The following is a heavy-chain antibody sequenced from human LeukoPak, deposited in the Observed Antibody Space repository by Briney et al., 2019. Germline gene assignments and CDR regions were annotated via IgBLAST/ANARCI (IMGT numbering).Heavy chain of an antibody. CDR3: ARVYELREEDYYYYYMDV. D-gene: IGHD5/OR15-5a*01. Sequence: GGSLRLSCAASGFTFDDYGMNWVRQAPGKGLQWVSGINWNGGSTVYADSVKGRFTISRDNAKNSLYLQMHSLRAEDTALYYCARVYELREEDYYYYYMDVWGKGTTVTVSS. J-gene: IGHJ6*03. CDR1: GFTFDDYG. V-gene: IGHV3-20*04. CDR2: INWNGGST.